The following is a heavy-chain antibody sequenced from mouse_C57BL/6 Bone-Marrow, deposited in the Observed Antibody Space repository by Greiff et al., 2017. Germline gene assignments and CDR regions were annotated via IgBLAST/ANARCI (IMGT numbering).Heavy chain of an antibody. V-gene: IGHV1-80*01. CDR1: GYAFSSYW. CDR2: IYPGDGDT. CDR3: ARDGFITSFDY. D-gene: IGHD1-1*01. Sequence: QVQLQQSGAELVKPGASVKISCKPSGYAFSSYWMNWVKQRPGKGLEWIGQIYPGDGDTNYNGKFKGKATLTADKSSSTAYMQLSSLTSEDSAVYFCARDGFITSFDYWGQGTTLTVSS. J-gene: IGHJ2*01.